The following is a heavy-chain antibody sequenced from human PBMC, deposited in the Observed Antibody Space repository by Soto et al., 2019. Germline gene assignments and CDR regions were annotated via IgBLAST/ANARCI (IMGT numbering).Heavy chain of an antibody. D-gene: IGHD3-10*01. Sequence: SGPTLVNPTQTLTLTCSFSGFSLSTRGEAVGWIRQPPGKALEWLALIYWDDGKRYSPSLKSRLTITKDTSKNQVVLTMTNVDPVDTATYYCAHLVLLWFGELSAEYFQHWGQGTLVTVSS. V-gene: IGHV2-5*02. CDR3: AHLVLLWFGELSAEYFQH. CDR2: IYWDDGK. CDR1: GFSLSTRGEA. J-gene: IGHJ1*01.